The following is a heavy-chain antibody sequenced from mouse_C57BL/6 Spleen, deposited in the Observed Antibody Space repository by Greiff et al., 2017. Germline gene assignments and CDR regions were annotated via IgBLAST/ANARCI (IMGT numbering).Heavy chain of an antibody. V-gene: IGHV1-9*01. D-gene: IGHD2-2*01. CDR2: ILPGSGST. Sequence: QVQLKQSGAELMKPGASVKLSCKATGYTFTGYWIEWVKQRPGHGLEWIGEILPGSGSTNYNEKFKGKATFTADTSSNTAYMQLSSLTTEESSIYYCARRGLRPYYAMDYWGQGTSVTVSS. CDR1: GYTFTGYW. CDR3: ARRGLRPYYAMDY. J-gene: IGHJ4*01.